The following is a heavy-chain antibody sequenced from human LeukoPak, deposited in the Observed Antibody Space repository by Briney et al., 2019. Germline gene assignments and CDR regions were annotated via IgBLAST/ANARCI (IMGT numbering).Heavy chain of an antibody. J-gene: IGHJ4*02. Sequence: SETLSLTCAVYGGSFSGYYWSWIRQPPGKGLEWIGEINHSGSTNYNPSLKSRVTISVDTSKNQFSLKLSSVTAADTDVYYCARGRRRRWLQLDSGRSYFDYWGQGTLVTVSS. CDR1: GGSFSGYY. D-gene: IGHD5-24*01. CDR2: INHSGST. V-gene: IGHV4-34*01. CDR3: ARGRRRRWLQLDSGRSYFDY.